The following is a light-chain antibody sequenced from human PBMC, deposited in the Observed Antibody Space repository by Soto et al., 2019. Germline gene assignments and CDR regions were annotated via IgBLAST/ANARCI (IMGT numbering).Light chain of an antibody. CDR2: DVN. CDR3: SSPGGNYVWL. CDR1: SSDVGGFNY. J-gene: IGLJ3*02. Sequence: QSALTQPRSVSGSPGQSVTISCTGTSSDVGGFNYVSWYQQHPPKTPKLMIFDVNERPSGVPDRFSGSKSGNTASLTISGLQAEDEAEYYCSSPGGNYVWLFGGGTQLTVL. V-gene: IGLV2-11*01.